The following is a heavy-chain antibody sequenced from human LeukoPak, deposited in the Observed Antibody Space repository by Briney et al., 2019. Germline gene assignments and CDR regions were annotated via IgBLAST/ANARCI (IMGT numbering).Heavy chain of an antibody. CDR2: ITGSGGST. V-gene: IGHV3-23*01. Sequence: GGSLRLSCAASRFTFSSYAMSWVRLAPGKGLEWVSAITGSGGSTYYADSVKGRFTISRDNSRNTLYLQMNSLRAEDTAVYYCAKSLRYCSGTGCYTYYYYGMDVWGQGTTVTVSS. J-gene: IGHJ6*02. D-gene: IGHD2-2*02. CDR3: AKSLRYCSGTGCYTYYYYGMDV. CDR1: RFTFSSYA.